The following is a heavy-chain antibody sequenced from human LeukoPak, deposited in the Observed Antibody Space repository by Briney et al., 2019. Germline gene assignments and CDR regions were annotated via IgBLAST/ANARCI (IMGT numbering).Heavy chain of an antibody. CDR1: GYTFTDYY. D-gene: IGHD2-2*01. CDR2: INPNSGGT. J-gene: IGHJ1*01. CDR3: ARSVAEITSSCSACAEYFRH. Sequence: ASVKVSCKPSGYTFTDYYLHWVRQAPGQGLEWMGWINPNSGGTKCAERFQGRVTMTRDTSITTAYMELSGLRSDDTAVYYCARSVAEITSSCSACAEYFRHWGQGTLIIVSS. V-gene: IGHV1-2*02.